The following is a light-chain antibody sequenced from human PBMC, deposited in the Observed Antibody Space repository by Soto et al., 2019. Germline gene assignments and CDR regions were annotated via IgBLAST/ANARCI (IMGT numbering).Light chain of an antibody. J-gene: IGKJ5*01. CDR1: QRFSSSY. V-gene: IGKV3-20*01. CDR3: QQYGSSST. CDR2: GTS. Sequence: EIVLTQSPGTLSLSPGERATLSCRASQRFSSSYLGWYQQKRGQAPRLLIFGTSSRATGIPDRFSGSGSGTDFTLTISRLEPEDFAVYYCQQYGSSSTFGQGTRLEIK.